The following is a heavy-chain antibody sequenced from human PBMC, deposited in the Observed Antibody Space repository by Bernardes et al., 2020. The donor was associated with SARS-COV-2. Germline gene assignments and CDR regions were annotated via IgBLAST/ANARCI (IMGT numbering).Heavy chain of an antibody. CDR3: GVVVAYLVGLGLAYGFSWCLGSYYYGMDV. J-gene: IGHJ6*02. CDR2: INTNTGNP. CDR1: GYTFTSYA. V-gene: IGHV7-4-1*01. Sequence: ASVKVSCKASGYTFTSYAMNWVRQAPGQGLEWMGWINTNTGNPTYAQGFTGRFVFSLDTSVSTAYLQICSLKAEDTAVYYCGVVVAYLVGLGLAYGFSWCLGSYYYGMDVWGQGTTVTVSS. D-gene: IGHD2-15*01.